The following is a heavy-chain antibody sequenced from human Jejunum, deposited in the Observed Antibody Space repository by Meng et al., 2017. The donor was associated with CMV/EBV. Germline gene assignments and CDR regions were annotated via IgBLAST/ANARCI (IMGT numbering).Heavy chain of an antibody. V-gene: IGHV3-11*04. Sequence: APGFTFSDYYLIWTRQAPGKGLEWVAYISSSATTTVYYADSVKGRFTISRDNAKNSLFLQMNSLRAEDTAVYYCARGSGGKCFDYWGQGTLVTVSS. J-gene: IGHJ4*02. CDR2: ISSSATTTV. CDR1: GFTFSDYY. CDR3: ARGSGGKCFDY. D-gene: IGHD2-15*01.